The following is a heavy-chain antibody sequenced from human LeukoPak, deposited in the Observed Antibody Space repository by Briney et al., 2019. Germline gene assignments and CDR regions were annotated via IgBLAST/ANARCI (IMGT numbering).Heavy chain of an antibody. J-gene: IGHJ4*02. CDR2: IHQSGST. CDR3: ARVGTYYDILTGYSPKGAFDY. CDR1: GGSFSGYY. Sequence: SETLSLTCAVYGGSFSGYYWSWIRQPPGKGLEWIGEIHQSGSTNYNPSLKSRVTISVDTSKNQFSLKLNSVTAADTAVYYCARVGTYYDILTGYSPKGAFDYWGQGSLVTVSS. D-gene: IGHD3-9*01. V-gene: IGHV4-34*01.